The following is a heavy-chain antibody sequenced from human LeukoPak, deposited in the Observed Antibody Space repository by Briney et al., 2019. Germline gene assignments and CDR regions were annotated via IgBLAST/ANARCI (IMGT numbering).Heavy chain of an antibody. CDR2: IYYSGST. Sequence: ASETLSLTCTVSGGSISSSSYYWGWIRQPPGKGLEWIGSIYYSGSTYYNPSLKSRVTISVDTSKNQFSLKLSSVTAADTAVYYCAGYCSSTSCYTPYYYYYMDVWGKGTTVTVPS. CDR3: AGYCSSTSCYTPYYYYYMDV. V-gene: IGHV4-39*07. CDR1: GGSISSSSYY. J-gene: IGHJ6*03. D-gene: IGHD2-2*02.